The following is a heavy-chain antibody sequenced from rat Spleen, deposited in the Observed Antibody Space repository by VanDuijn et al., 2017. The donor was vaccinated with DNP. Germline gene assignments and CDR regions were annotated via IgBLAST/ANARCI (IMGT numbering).Heavy chain of an antibody. CDR1: GFTFRDYA. Sequence: EVQLVESGGGLVQPGRSLKLSCAASGFTFRDYAMAWVRQAPKKGLEWVASIIYDGTRTYYRDSVKGRFTISRDNAKSSLYLQMDSLMSEDTATYYCTTENSGYYAMDAWGQGTSVTVSS. CDR3: TTENSGYYAMDA. V-gene: IGHV5-20*01. CDR2: IIYDGTRT. D-gene: IGHD4-3*01. J-gene: IGHJ4*01.